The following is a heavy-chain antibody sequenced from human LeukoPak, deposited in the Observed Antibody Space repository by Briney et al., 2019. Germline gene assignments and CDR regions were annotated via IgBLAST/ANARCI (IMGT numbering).Heavy chain of an antibody. V-gene: IGHV3-74*01. D-gene: IGHD3-22*01. J-gene: IGHJ4*02. CDR3: AKSRAGSSGFYLDH. CDR2: INSDGKST. Sequence: GGSLRLSCAASGFTFSSYWMHWVRQAPGEGLVWVSRINSDGKSTSYADSVKGRFTISRDNAKNTLYLQMNSLRAEDTAVYFCAKSRAGSSGFYLDHWGQGTLVTVSS. CDR1: GFTFSSYW.